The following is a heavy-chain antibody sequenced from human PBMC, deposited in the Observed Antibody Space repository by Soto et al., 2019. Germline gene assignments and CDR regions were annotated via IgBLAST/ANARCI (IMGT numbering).Heavy chain of an antibody. CDR2: IYYSGST. V-gene: IGHV4-59*01. Sequence: SXTPSRTCTVSGGSFRSYYWSWIRQSPWKGLEWIGYIYYSGSTNYNPSLKSRVTMSVDTSKNQFSLKLSSVTAADTAVYYCAREDITRRDFDYWGQGTLVTVSS. D-gene: IGHD2-15*01. J-gene: IGHJ4*02. CDR1: GGSFRSYY. CDR3: AREDITRRDFDY.